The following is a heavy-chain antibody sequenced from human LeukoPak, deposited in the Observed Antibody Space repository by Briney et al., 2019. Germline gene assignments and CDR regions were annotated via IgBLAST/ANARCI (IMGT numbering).Heavy chain of an antibody. J-gene: IGHJ3*02. CDR3: ARHGDETAAFDI. V-gene: IGHV3-30*03. D-gene: IGHD2-21*02. Sequence: PGGSLRLSCAASGFTFSSYGMHWVRQAPGKGLEWVAVISYDGSNKYYADSVKGRFTISRDNSKNTLYLQMNSLRAEDTAVYYCARHGDETAAFDIWGQGTMVTVSS. CDR2: ISYDGSNK. CDR1: GFTFSSYG.